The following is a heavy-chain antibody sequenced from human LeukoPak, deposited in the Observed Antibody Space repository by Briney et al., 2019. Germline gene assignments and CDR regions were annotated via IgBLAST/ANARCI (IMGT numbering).Heavy chain of an antibody. J-gene: IGHJ5*02. V-gene: IGHV4-34*01. Sequence: SLETPSLTRALHGGSFRGYYWSSIRRPPGKRLEWIGGINHSGCTNYTPSLKSRVTISIDTSKHQFSLNLSSVTAADTAVYYCARGGGSSWYRWFDPWGQGTLVTVSS. CDR3: ARGGGSSWYRWFDP. CDR1: GGSFRGYY. CDR2: INHSGCT. D-gene: IGHD6-13*01.